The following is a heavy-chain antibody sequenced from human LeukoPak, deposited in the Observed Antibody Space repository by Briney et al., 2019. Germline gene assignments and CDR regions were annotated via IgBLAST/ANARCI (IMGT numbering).Heavy chain of an antibody. Sequence: SETLPLTCTVSGYSISSGYYWGWIRQPPGKGLEWIGSIYHSGSTYYNPSLKSRVTISVDTSKNQFSLKLSSVTAADTAVYYCARVAYCGGDCEFDYWCQGTLVTVSS. CDR3: ARVAYCGGDCEFDY. CDR2: IYHSGST. D-gene: IGHD2-21*01. CDR1: GYSISSGYY. V-gene: IGHV4-38-2*02. J-gene: IGHJ4*02.